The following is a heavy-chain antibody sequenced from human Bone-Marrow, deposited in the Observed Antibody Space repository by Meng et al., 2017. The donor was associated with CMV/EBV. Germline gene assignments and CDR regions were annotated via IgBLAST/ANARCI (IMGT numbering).Heavy chain of an antibody. CDR3: ASLRDSSSHFDY. V-gene: IGHV3-30-3*01. CDR2: ISYDGSNK. J-gene: IGHJ4*02. Sequence: VQLVESGGGLIQPGGSLRLSCAASGFTFSSYAMHWVRQAPGKGLEWVAVISYDGSNKYYADSVKGRFTISRDNSKNTLYLQMNSLRAEDTAVYYCASLRDSSSHFDYWGQGTLVTVSS. CDR1: GFTFSSYA. D-gene: IGHD6-13*01.